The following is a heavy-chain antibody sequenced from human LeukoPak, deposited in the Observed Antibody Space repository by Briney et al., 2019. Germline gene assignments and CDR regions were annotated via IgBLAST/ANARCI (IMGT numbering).Heavy chain of an antibody. V-gene: IGHV1-69*02. J-gene: IGHJ4*02. D-gene: IGHD3-3*01. CDR3: ALERAIFGAAPSEY. CDR2: IIPILGIA. Sequence: SVKVSCKASGGTFSSYTISWVRQAPGQGLEWMGRIIPILGIANYAQKFQGRVTITADKSTSTAYMELSSLRSEDTAVYYCALERAIFGAAPSEYWGQGTLVTVSS. CDR1: GGTFSSYT.